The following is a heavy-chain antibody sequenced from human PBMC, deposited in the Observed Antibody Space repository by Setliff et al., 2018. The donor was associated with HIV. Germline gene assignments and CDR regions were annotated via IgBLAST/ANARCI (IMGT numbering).Heavy chain of an antibody. CDR1: GFAFDNYC. CDR3: ARSRAAGFDY. J-gene: IGHJ4*02. D-gene: IGHD6-13*01. Sequence: GGSLRLSCAASGFAFDNYCMSWVRQAPGKGMEWASGSGGSTGTTYYADSVKGRFTISTDNSKDKLYLQMNSLIAADTAVYYCARSRAAGFDYWGQGTLVTVSS. CDR2: SGGSTGTT. V-gene: IGHV3-23*01.